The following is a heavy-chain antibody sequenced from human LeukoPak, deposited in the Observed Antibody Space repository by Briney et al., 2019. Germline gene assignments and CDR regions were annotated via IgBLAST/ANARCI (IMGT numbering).Heavy chain of an antibody. V-gene: IGHV4-39*01. Sequence: SETLSLTCTVSGVSISSSSYYWGWIRQPPGKGLEWIGSIYYRGSTYYKPSLKSRVPISVDTSKNQFSLRLNSVTAADTAVYYCARLGGDGYNRPLFDYWGQGTLVTVSS. CDR3: ARLGGDGYNRPLFDY. J-gene: IGHJ4*02. CDR1: GVSISSSSYY. CDR2: IYYRGST. D-gene: IGHD5-24*01.